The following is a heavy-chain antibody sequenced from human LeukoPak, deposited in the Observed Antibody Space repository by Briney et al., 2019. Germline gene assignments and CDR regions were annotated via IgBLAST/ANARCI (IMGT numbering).Heavy chain of an antibody. Sequence: SETLSLTCTVSGAYISSSNWWTWVRQPPGEALEWIGEIYHAGSTKYNPSLRSRLTISVDKSKNSFSLSLTSVTAADTAFYYCARSAAVTGQFDFWGPGTLVTVSS. J-gene: IGHJ4*02. V-gene: IGHV4-4*02. CDR1: GAYISSSNW. CDR3: ARSAAVTGQFDF. D-gene: IGHD6-19*01. CDR2: IYHAGST.